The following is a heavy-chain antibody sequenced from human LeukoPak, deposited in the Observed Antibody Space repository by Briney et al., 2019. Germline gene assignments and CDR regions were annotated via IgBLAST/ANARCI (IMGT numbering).Heavy chain of an antibody. Sequence: SETLSLTCAVYGGSFSGYYWSWIRQPPGKGLEWIGTLSYSGSTYYNPSLKSRVTMSVDTSKIHFSLKLSSVTAADTAVYYCARRHYDFWSGYSKWFDPWGQGTLVTVSS. J-gene: IGHJ5*02. V-gene: IGHV4-34*01. CDR2: LSYSGST. CDR3: ARRHYDFWSGYSKWFDP. CDR1: GGSFSGYY. D-gene: IGHD3-3*01.